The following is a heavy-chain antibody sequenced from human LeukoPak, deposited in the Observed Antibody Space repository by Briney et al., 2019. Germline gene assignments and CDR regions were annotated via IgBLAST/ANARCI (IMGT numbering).Heavy chain of an antibody. D-gene: IGHD3-16*01. CDR3: ARITEYYFDY. J-gene: IGHJ4*02. CDR2: IHYSGST. V-gene: IGHV4-59*01. CDR1: GGSISSYY. Sequence: PSETLSLTCTVSGGSISSYYWSWIRQPPGKGLEWIGYIHYSGSTNYNPSLKSRVTISVDTSKNQFPLKLSSVTAADTAVYYCARITEYYFDYWGQGTLVTVSS.